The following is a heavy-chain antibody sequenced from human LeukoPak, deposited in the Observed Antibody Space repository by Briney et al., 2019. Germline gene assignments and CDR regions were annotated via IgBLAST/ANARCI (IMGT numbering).Heavy chain of an antibody. V-gene: IGHV3-48*03. CDR3: ARRIVGSAGHNWFDP. CDR1: GFTFSSYE. CDR2: SSSSGSTI. D-gene: IGHD1-26*01. J-gene: IGHJ5*02. Sequence: PGGSLRLSCAASGFTFSSYEMNWVRQAPGKGLEWVSYSSSSGSTIYYADSVKGRFTISRDNARNSLYLQMNSLRAEDTAVYYCARRIVGSAGHNWFDPWGQGTLVTVSS.